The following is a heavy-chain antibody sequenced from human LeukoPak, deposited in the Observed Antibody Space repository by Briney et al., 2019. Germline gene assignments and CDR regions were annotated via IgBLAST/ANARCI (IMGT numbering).Heavy chain of an antibody. J-gene: IGHJ6*03. V-gene: IGHV1-2*02. CDR3: ARVASGYSGYDYYYYMDV. CDR1: GYTFTGYY. CDR2: INPNSGGT. D-gene: IGHD5-12*01. Sequence: ASVKVSCRASGYTFTGYYMHWVRQAPGQGLEWMGWINPNSGGTNYAQKFQGRVTMTRDTSISTAYMELSRLRSDDTAVYYCARVASGYSGYDYYYYMDVWGKGTTVTISS.